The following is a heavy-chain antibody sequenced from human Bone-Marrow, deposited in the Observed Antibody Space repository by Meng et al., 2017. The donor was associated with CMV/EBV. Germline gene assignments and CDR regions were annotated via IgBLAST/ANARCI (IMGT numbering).Heavy chain of an antibody. CDR2: INSDGSIT. CDR3: ARDALIVGAHPPDY. CDR1: GFTLSSYW. J-gene: IGHJ4*02. V-gene: IGHV3-74*01. Sequence: GESLKISCAASGFTLSSYWMHWVRQAPGKGLVWVSRINSDGSITNYADSVKGRFTISRDNAKNTLYLQINSLRDEDTAVYYCARDALIVGAHPPDYWGQGTRVTVSS. D-gene: IGHD1-26*01.